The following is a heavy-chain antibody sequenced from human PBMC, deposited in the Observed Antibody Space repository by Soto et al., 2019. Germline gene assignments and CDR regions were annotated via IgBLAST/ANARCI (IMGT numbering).Heavy chain of an antibody. Sequence: GGSLRLSCAASGFTFDDYAMHWVRQAPGKGLEWVWGISWSSGSIGYSASVKGRCTISRDNAKNSLSLQMNSLRPENTALYYCTQAIARRIARWPGRSEAYDYWGQGTLVTVSS. CDR3: TQAIARRIARWPGRSEAYDY. CDR2: ISWSSGSI. J-gene: IGHJ4*02. D-gene: IGHD2-15*01. V-gene: IGHV3-9*01. CDR1: GFTFDDYA.